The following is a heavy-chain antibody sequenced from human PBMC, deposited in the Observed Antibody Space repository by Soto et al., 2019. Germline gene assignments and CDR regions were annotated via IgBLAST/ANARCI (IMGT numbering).Heavy chain of an antibody. Sequence: QVQLQESGPGLVKPSETLSLTCTVSGGSVSSGSYYWSWIRQPPGKGLEWIGYIYYSGSTNYNPSLQSRVTISVDTSKNQFSLKLSSVTAADTAVYYCAREGIAVAGTVDYWGQGTLVTVSS. CDR2: IYYSGST. CDR3: AREGIAVAGTVDY. J-gene: IGHJ4*02. D-gene: IGHD6-19*01. V-gene: IGHV4-61*01. CDR1: GGSVSSGSYY.